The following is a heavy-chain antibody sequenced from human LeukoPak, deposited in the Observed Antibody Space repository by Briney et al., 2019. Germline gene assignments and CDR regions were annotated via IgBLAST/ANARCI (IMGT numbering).Heavy chain of an antibody. CDR1: GFTFSSYA. V-gene: IGHV3-30*04. CDR3: ARGHDDSSGYYYY. Sequence: GRSLRLSCAASGFTFSSYAMHWVRQAPGKGLEWVAVISYDGSNKYYADSVKGRFTISRDNSKNTLYLQMNSLRAEDTAVYYCARGHDDSSGYYYYWGQGTLVTVSS. J-gene: IGHJ4*02. CDR2: ISYDGSNK. D-gene: IGHD3-22*01.